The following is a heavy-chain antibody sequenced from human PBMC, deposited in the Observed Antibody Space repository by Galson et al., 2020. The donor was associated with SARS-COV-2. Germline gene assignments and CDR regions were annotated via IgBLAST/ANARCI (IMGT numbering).Heavy chain of an antibody. CDR1: GFSFSSYS. CDR3: ARELIAAAGTDYFDP. D-gene: IGHD6-13*01. Sequence: GGSLRLSCAASGFSFSSYSMNWVRQAPGKGLEWVSSISDTSGYIYYADSVKGRFTISRDNTKNSLYLQMNSLRAEDTAIYYCARELIAAAGTDYFDPPGQGTLVTLSS. V-gene: IGHV3-21*01. J-gene: IGHJ5*02. CDR2: ISDTSGYI.